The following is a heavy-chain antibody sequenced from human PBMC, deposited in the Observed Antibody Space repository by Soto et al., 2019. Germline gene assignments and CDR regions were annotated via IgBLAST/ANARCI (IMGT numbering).Heavy chain of an antibody. J-gene: IGHJ4*02. D-gene: IGHD5-12*01. V-gene: IGHV3-30*18. CDR2: ISYDGSNK. CDR3: AKDTNIVATHAPFDY. CDR1: GFTFSSYG. Sequence: PGGSLRLSCAASGFTFSSYGMHWVRQAPGKGLEWVAVISYDGSNKYYADSVKGRFTISRDNSKNTLYLQMNSLRAEDTAVYYCAKDTNIVATHAPFDYSGQGTLVTVSS.